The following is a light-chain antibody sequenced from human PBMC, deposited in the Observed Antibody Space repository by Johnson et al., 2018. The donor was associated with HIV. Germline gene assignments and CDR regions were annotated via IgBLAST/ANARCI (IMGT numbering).Light chain of an antibody. CDR1: SSNIGNND. CDR2: DNN. CDR3: GTWDSSLSAGYV. V-gene: IGLV1-51*01. Sequence: QSVLTQPPSVSAAPGQKVTISCSGSSSNIGNNDVSWYQQLPGTAPKLLIYDNNKRPSGIPDRFSGSKSGTSATLGIPGLQPGDEADYYCGTWDSSLSAGYVFGTGTKVTVL. J-gene: IGLJ1*01.